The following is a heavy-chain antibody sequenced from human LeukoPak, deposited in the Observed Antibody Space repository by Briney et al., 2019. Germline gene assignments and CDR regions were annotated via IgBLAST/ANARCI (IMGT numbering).Heavy chain of an antibody. V-gene: IGHV3-30*02. D-gene: IGHD5-24*01. J-gene: IGHJ4*02. CDR1: GFTFSSDG. Sequence: GGSLRLSCAAAGFTFSSDGMHLVRQAPGKGLGWVAFIRYDGSNKYYADSVKGRFTISRDNSKNTLYLQMNSLRAEDTAVYYCAKDLGDGYNYVHYWGQGTLVTVSS. CDR2: IRYDGSNK. CDR3: AKDLGDGYNYVHY.